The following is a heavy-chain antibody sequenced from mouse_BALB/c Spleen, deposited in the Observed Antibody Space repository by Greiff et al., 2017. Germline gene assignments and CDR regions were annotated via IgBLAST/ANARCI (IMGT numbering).Heavy chain of an antibody. CDR3: ARTYYRYDGPWFAY. D-gene: IGHD2-14*01. Sequence: VQLVESGPGLVQPSQSLSITCTVSGFSLTSYGVHWVRQSPGKGLEWLGVIWSGGSTDYNAAFISRLSISKDNSKSQVFFKMNSLQANDTAIYYCARTYYRYDGPWFAYWGQGTLVTVSA. V-gene: IGHV2-2*02. CDR2: IWSGGST. J-gene: IGHJ3*01. CDR1: GFSLTSYG.